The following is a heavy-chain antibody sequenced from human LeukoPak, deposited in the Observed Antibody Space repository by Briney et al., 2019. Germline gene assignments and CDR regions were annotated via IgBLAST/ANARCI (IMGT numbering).Heavy chain of an antibody. CDR3: ARDHAFSYYYYYMDV. D-gene: IGHD3-3*01. CDR2: INKDGSEK. Sequence: GGSLRLSCAASGFIFSSYWMSWVRQAPGKGLEWVANINKDGSEKYYADSVKGRFTISRDSAKNSLFLQMNSLRADDTAVYYCARDHAFSYYYYYMDVWGKGTTVTVSS. J-gene: IGHJ6*03. CDR1: GFIFSSYW. V-gene: IGHV3-7*01.